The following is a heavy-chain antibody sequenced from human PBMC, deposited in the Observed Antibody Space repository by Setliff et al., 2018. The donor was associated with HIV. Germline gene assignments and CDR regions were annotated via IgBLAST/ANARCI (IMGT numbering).Heavy chain of an antibody. CDR3: ARDPGYGPFGVLTRKGPGYYYYYMDV. J-gene: IGHJ6*03. D-gene: IGHD3-3*01. V-gene: IGHV3-30*04. Sequence: PGGSLRLSCAASGFTFSGYAMHWVRQAPGKGLEWVAVISYDGSNKYYPDSVKGRFTISRDNSKNTLYLQMNSLRVEDTAVYYCARDPGYGPFGVLTRKGPGYYYYYMDVWGKGTTVTVSS. CDR1: GFTFSGYA. CDR2: ISYDGSNK.